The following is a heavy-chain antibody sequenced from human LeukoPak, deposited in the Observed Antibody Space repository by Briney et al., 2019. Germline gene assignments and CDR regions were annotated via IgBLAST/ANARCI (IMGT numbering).Heavy chain of an antibody. CDR2: INQDGHAQ. V-gene: IGHV3-7*01. D-gene: IGHD3-10*01. Sequence: GGSLRLSCAASGFTFTSYWMTWVRQAPGKGLEWVANINQDGHAQYYVQSVRGRFTISRDNAKSSLYLQMNSLSVEDTGVYYCARNSYGSGSHDHWGQGTLVTVSS. J-gene: IGHJ5*02. CDR1: GFTFTSYW. CDR3: ARNSYGSGSHDH.